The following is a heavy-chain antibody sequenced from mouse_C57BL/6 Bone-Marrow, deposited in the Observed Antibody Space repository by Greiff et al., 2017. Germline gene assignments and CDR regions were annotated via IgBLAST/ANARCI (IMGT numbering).Heavy chain of an antibody. J-gene: IGHJ4*01. V-gene: IGHV14-1*01. D-gene: IGHD3-3*01. CDR3: TTIGDSSPCYAMDY. CDR1: GFNIKDYY. Sequence: EVQLQQSGAELVRPGASVKLSCTASGFNIKDYYMHWVKQRPEQGLEWIGRIDPEDGDTESAPKFPGKATMTADTSSNTAYLQLSSLTSEDTAVYYCTTIGDSSPCYAMDYWGQGTSVTVSS. CDR2: IDPEDGDT.